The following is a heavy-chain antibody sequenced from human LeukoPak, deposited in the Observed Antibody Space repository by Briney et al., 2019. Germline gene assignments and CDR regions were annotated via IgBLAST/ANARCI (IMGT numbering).Heavy chain of an antibody. CDR3: AKHADGSGRPRAGFDH. V-gene: IGHV3-23*01. Sequence: GGSLRLACAASGFTFNYAMTWARQPPGKGLEWVSAISGSGGSTYYADSVKGRFPISKDNSKNTLYLLMSSLRPEDTAVYYCAKHADGSGRPRAGFDHWGQGTLVTVSS. D-gene: IGHD3-22*01. CDR1: GFTFNYA. CDR2: ISGSGGST. J-gene: IGHJ4*02.